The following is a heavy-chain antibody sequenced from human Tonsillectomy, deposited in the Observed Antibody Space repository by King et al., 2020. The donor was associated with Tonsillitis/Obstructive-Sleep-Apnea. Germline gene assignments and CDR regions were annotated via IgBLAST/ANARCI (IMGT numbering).Heavy chain of an antibody. V-gene: IGHV4-39*01. Sequence: QLQESGPGLVKPSETLSLTCTVSGGSISSSSYYWGWIRQPPGKGLEWIGSIYYSGSTYYNPSLKSRVTISVDTSKNQFSLKLSSVTAADTAVYYCARLKGYCSSTSCPPYMDGWGKGTTVTVSS. J-gene: IGHJ6*03. D-gene: IGHD2-2*01. CDR2: IYYSGST. CDR3: ARLKGYCSSTSCPPYMDG. CDR1: GGSISSSSYY.